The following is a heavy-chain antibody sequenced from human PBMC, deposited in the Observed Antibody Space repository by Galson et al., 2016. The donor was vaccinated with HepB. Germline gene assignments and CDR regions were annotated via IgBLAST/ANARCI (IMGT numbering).Heavy chain of an antibody. CDR2: TRNTANGYTR. V-gene: IGHV3-72*01. CDR3: ARAGYCSGGACYHAFDH. Sequence: SLRLSCPASGFTFSDYYMDWVRQTPGMGLEWVGRTRNTANGYTREYAASVKGRLSISRDDSKNSLYLQMNSLRSEETAVYYCARAGYCSGGACYHAFDHWGQGAQVTVSS. D-gene: IGHD2-15*01. CDR1: GFTFSDYY. J-gene: IGHJ4*02.